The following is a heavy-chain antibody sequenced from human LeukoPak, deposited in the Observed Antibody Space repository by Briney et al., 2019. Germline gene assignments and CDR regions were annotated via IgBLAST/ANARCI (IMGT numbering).Heavy chain of an antibody. CDR3: ARGPRGSGYNWFDP. CDR2: MNPNSGNT. D-gene: IGHD3-10*01. Sequence: GAPVKVSCKASGYTFTSYDINWVRQATGQGLEWMGWMNPNSGNTGYAQKFQGRVTMTRNTSISTAYMELSSLRSEDTAVYYCARGPRGSGYNWFDPWGQGTLVTVSS. J-gene: IGHJ5*02. V-gene: IGHV1-8*01. CDR1: GYTFTSYD.